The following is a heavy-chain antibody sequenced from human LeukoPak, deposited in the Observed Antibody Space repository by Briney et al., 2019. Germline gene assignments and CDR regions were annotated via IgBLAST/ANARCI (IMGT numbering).Heavy chain of an antibody. D-gene: IGHD3-22*01. CDR2: IRYDGSNK. CDR1: GFTFSGFG. CDR3: ARDRDSGYYSAFDI. Sequence: PGGSLRLSCAASGFTFSGFGMHWVRQAPGKGLEWVAFIRYDGSNKFYADSVKGRFTISRDNAKNSLYLQMNSLRAEDTAVYYCARDRDSGYYSAFDIWGQGTMVTVSS. J-gene: IGHJ3*02. V-gene: IGHV3-30*02.